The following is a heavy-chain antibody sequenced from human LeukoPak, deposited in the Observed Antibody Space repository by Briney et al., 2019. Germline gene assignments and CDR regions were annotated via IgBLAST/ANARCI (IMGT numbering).Heavy chain of an antibody. CDR2: IYPSDSDT. V-gene: IGHV5-51*01. CDR3: ARRNFDAFDI. Sequence: GESLKISCKGSGYSFTSYWIGWVRQMPGKGLEWMGIIYPSDSDTKYSPSFQGQVTISADRSISTAYLQWSSLKASDTAMYYCARRNFDAFDIWGQGTMVTVSS. CDR1: GYSFTSYW. J-gene: IGHJ3*02.